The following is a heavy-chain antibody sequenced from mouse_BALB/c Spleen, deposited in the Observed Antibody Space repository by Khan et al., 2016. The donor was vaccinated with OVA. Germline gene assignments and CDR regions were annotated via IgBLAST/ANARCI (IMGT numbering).Heavy chain of an antibody. CDR2: INPDNAGT. CDR1: GYTFSNYV. Sequence: VQLKQSGPELVEPGASVKMSCKASGYTFSNYVIHWVKQKPGQGLEWIGYINPDNAGTRYNEKFKGKVTLTSDISSTSAYMELLSLTSEDSAVYDWAREASSWDFSFPYWGQGTLVTVSA. J-gene: IGHJ3*01. D-gene: IGHD4-1*01. V-gene: IGHV1S136*01. CDR3: AREASSWDFSFPY.